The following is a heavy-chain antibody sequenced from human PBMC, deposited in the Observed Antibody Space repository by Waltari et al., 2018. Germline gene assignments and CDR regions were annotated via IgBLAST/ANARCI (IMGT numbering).Heavy chain of an antibody. D-gene: IGHD3-16*02. J-gene: IGHJ4*02. CDR1: GGSFSGYY. Sequence: QEQLQQWGAGLLKPSETLSLTCAVYGGSFSGYYWSWIRQPPGKGLEWIGEINHSGSTNYNPSLKSRVTISVDTSKNQFSLKLSSVTAADTAVCYCARVGGTGYDYIWGSYRLRYYFDYWGQGTLVTVSS. V-gene: IGHV4-34*01. CDR3: ARVGGTGYDYIWGSYRLRYYFDY. CDR2: INHSGST.